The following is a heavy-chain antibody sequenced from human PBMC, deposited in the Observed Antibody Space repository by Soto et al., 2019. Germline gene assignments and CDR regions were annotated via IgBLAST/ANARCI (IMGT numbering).Heavy chain of an antibody. CDR1: GGSISSGGYY. CDR3: ARAELVGATDY. Sequence: SETLSLTCTVSGGSISSGGYYWSWIRQHPGKGLEWIGYIYYSGSTYYNPSLKSRVTMSVDTSKNQFSLKLSSVTAADTAVYYCARAELVGATDYWGQGTLVTVSS. V-gene: IGHV4-31*03. CDR2: IYYSGST. D-gene: IGHD1-26*01. J-gene: IGHJ4*02.